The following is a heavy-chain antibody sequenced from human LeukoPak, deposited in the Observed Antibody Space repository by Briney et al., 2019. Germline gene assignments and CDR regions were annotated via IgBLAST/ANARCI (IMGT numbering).Heavy chain of an antibody. D-gene: IGHD3-9*01. V-gene: IGHV3-53*01. J-gene: IGHJ3*02. Sequence: GGSLRLSCAASGFSVRTTYMSWVRQAPGKGLEWVSVLYTGGGTDHADSVKGRFTISRDNSKNTLYLQMNSLRAEDTAVYYCAKVLRYFDWLFYDAFDIWGQGTMVTVSS. CDR2: LYTGGGT. CDR3: AKVLRYFDWLFYDAFDI. CDR1: GFSVRTTY.